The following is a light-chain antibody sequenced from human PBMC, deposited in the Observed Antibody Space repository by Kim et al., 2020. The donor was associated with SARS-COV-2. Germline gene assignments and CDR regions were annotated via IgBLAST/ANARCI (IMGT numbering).Light chain of an antibody. CDR1: HDIDIC. CDR3: QQCNSYPRT. Sequence: AIRITQSPSSLSASTGDRVTITCRTSHDIDICLVWYQQKPGRAPRLLIDTASSIQTGVPSRFSGSGSGTDFTLTITSLQSEDFATYFCQQCNSYPRTFGQGTQVYIK. CDR2: TAS. V-gene: IGKV1-8*01. J-gene: IGKJ1*01.